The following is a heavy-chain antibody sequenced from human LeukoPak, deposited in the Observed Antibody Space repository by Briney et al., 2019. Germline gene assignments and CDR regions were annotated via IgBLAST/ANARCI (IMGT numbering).Heavy chain of an antibody. CDR1: GFTLTTYW. CDR3: ATTSRTVTGLDY. Sequence: GGSLRLSCTPSGFTLTTYWLTCVRQAPGRGLEWVANIKPDGNEKYYVDSVKGRFTISRDNSENSLYLQLNSLRAEDTAIYYCATTSRTVTGLDYWGQGTLVTVSS. J-gene: IGHJ4*02. V-gene: IGHV3-7*01. D-gene: IGHD4-17*01. CDR2: IKPDGNEK.